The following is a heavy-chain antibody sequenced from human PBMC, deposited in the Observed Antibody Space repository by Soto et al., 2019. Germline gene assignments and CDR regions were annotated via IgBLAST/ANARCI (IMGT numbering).Heavy chain of an antibody. J-gene: IGHJ4*02. CDR3: ARDNEHPHYFDY. CDR2: KWYDGSNK. V-gene: IGHV3-33*01. Sequence: QVQLVESGGGVVQPGRSLRLSCAASGFTFSSYGMHWVRQAPGKGLEWVAVKWYDGSNKYYADSVKGRFTISRDNSKNTLYLQMNSLRAEDTAVYYCARDNEHPHYFDYWGQGTLVTVSS. CDR1: GFTFSSYG. D-gene: IGHD1-1*01.